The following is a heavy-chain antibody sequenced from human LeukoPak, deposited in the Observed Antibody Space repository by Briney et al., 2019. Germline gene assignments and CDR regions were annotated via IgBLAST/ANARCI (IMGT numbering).Heavy chain of an antibody. V-gene: IGHV4-34*01. D-gene: IGHD2-2*01. CDR3: ARHPSIVVVPATSGLDP. CDR1: GGSFSGYY. Sequence: SETLSLTCAVYGGSFSGYYWTWIRQPPGKGLEWIGEINHRGYTNYNPSLKSRITISLDTSKNQFSLNLSSVTAADTAVYFCARHPSIVVVPATSGLDPWGQGTLVTVSS. J-gene: IGHJ5*02. CDR2: INHRGYT.